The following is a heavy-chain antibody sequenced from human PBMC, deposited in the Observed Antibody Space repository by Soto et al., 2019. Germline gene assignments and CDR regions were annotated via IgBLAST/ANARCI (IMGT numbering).Heavy chain of an antibody. V-gene: IGHV3-15*01. D-gene: IGHD3-22*01. J-gene: IGHJ3*02. Sequence: GGSLRLSCAASGFTFSNAWMSWVRQAPGKGLEWVGRIKSKTDGETTDYAAPVKGRFTISRDDSKNTLYLQMNSLKTEDTAVYYCTTETYYYDSSGYSDPSDAFDIWGQGTMVTVSS. CDR2: IKSKTDGETT. CDR3: TTETYYYDSSGYSDPSDAFDI. CDR1: GFTFSNAW.